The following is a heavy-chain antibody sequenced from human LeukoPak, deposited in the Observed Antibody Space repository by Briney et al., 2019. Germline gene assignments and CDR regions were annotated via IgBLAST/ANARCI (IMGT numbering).Heavy chain of an antibody. CDR2: IYYSGNT. D-gene: IGHD3-22*01. J-gene: IGHJ4*02. CDR1: GGSIRSGDYY. Sequence: SQTLSLTCTVSGGSIRSGDYYWSWIRQPPGKGLEWIGYIYYSGNTYYNPSLKSRLTISVDTSKNQFSLQLSSVTAADTAVYYCARGKIVAPPPFDYWGQGTLVTVSS. CDR3: ARGKIVAPPPFDY. V-gene: IGHV4-30-4*08.